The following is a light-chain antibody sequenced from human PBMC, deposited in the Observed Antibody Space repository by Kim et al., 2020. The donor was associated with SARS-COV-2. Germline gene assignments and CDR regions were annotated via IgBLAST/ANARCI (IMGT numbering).Light chain of an antibody. CDR2: GHT. V-gene: IGLV1-40*01. CDR3: QSYDSSLNSYV. CDR1: FSNIGAVYD. Sequence: QRVTLSCTGTFSNIGAVYDVHWYQQVPGTAPKLLIYGHTNRPSGVPDRFSGSKSDTSASLAITGLQAEDEADYYCQSYDSSLNSYVFGTGTKVTVL. J-gene: IGLJ1*01.